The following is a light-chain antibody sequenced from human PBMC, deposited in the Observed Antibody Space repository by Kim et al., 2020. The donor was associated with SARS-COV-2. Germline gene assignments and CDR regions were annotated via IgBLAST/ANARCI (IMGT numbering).Light chain of an antibody. V-gene: IGLV2-14*03. CDR1: SSDVGGYNY. CDR3: TSYTSSTTYV. J-gene: IGLJ1*01. Sequence: QPITIACTGTSSDVGGYNYVSWYQQHPGKAPQLLIYDVSNRPSGVSNRFSGSKYGNTASLTISGLQVEDEADYYCTSYTSSTTYVFGTGTTVTVL. CDR2: DVS.